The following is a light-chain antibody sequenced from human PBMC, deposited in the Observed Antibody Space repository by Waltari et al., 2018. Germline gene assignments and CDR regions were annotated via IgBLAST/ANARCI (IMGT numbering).Light chain of an antibody. CDR3: HVWDMTSDSWV. CDR1: NIGRKS. J-gene: IGLJ3*02. V-gene: IGLV3-21*02. Sequence: SYVLTQPRSVSVAPGQTARITCGGQNIGRKSGHWYQQEAGRAPVLVIYDDASRPSGIPEQFPGFISADTATLASSGVEPGDEADYYCHVWDMTSDSWVFGGGTHLAVL. CDR2: DDA.